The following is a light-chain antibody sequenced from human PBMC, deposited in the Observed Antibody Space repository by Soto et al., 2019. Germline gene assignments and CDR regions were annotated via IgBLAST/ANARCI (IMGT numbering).Light chain of an antibody. J-gene: IGKJ2*01. V-gene: IGKV1-39*01. CDR2: AAY. CDR1: QYINNY. Sequence: DIQMTQSPSSLSTSVGDRVTITCRASQYINNYLNWYQQKPGKAPKLLIFAAYNLQSGVPSRFSGSGSGTDFTLTISSLQPDDSATDYCQHSYSTPPYTFGQGTKLDMK. CDR3: QHSYSTPPYT.